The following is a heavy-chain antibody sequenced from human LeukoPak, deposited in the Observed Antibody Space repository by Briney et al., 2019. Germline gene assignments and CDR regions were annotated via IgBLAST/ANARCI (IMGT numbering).Heavy chain of an antibody. CDR2: INPNSGGT. Sequence: ASVKVSCKASGYTFTGYYMHWVRQAPGQGLEWKGWINPNSGGTNYAQKFQGRVTMTRDTSINTAYMELSRLRSDDTAVYYCARDRVHCSGGSCYLTLNFDHWGQGTLVTVSS. V-gene: IGHV1-2*02. CDR1: GYTFTGYY. J-gene: IGHJ4*02. D-gene: IGHD2-15*01. CDR3: ARDRVHCSGGSCYLTLNFDH.